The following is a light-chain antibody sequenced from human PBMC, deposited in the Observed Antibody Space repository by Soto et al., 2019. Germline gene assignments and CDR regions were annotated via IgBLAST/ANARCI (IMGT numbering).Light chain of an antibody. Sequence: IQMTHSPSTLSASVWARATLTGRASESISNFLAWYHQQPGKAPNLLIYKASSLESGVPSRFSGSGSGTEFTLTISSLQPDDFATYYCQPYNSYSRKFGQGTKVDIK. V-gene: IGKV1-5*03. CDR2: KAS. CDR1: ESISNF. CDR3: QPYNSYSRK. J-gene: IGKJ1*01.